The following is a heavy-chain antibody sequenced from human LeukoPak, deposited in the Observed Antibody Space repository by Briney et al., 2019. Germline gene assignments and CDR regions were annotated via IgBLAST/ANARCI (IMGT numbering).Heavy chain of an antibody. V-gene: IGHV4-59*01. D-gene: IGHD6-13*01. J-gene: IGHJ5*02. CDR2: IHYSGST. Sequence: PSQTLSLTCTVSGGSISSYYSSWIRHPPGKGLEWIGYIHYSGSTNYNTSLKSRGTISVDTSKNQVSLKLSSVTAADTAVYYCARGGEGYSSSWYRLSNWFDPWGQGTLVTVSS. CDR1: GGSISSYY. CDR3: ARGGEGYSSSWYRLSNWFDP.